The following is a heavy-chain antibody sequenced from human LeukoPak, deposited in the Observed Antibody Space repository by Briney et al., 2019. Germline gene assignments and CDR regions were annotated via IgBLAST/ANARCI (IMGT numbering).Heavy chain of an antibody. V-gene: IGHV3-33*06. D-gene: IGHD2-2*01. CDR3: AKDYCSSTSCHIFDS. CDR1: GFTFSSYG. Sequence: GGSLRLSCAASGFTFSSYGMHWVRQAPGKGLEWVAVIWCDGSNTYYADSVKGRFTISRDNSKNTLYLQMNSLRAEDTAVYYCAKDYCSSTSCHIFDSWGQGTLVTVSS. CDR2: IWCDGSNT. J-gene: IGHJ4*02.